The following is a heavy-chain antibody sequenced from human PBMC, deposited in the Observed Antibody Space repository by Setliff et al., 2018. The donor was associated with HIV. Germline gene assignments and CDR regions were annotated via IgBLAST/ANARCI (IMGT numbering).Heavy chain of an antibody. V-gene: IGHV1-8*02. CDR3: ARVISGRGRELPDFDY. CDR2: MNPSGAT. Sequence: ASVKVSCKASGYTLTNYDINWVRQATGQGLEWMGWMNPSGATGYAQEFQGRVTMTRDTSISTAYMELSSLRSEDTAVYYCARVISGRGRELPDFDYWGQGTQVTV. D-gene: IGHD3-10*01. CDR1: GYTLTNYD. J-gene: IGHJ4*02.